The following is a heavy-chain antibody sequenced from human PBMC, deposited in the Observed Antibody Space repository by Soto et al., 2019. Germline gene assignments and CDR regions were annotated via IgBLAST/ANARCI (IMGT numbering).Heavy chain of an antibody. CDR2: IIPIFGTA. Sequence: GASVKVSCKASGGTFSSYAISWARQAPGQGLEWMGGIIPIFGTANYAQKFQGRVTITADKSTSTAYMELSSLRSEDTAVYYCCYVEMATPFYYYGMDVWGQGTTVTVSS. D-gene: IGHD5-12*01. CDR1: GGTFSSYA. V-gene: IGHV1-69*06. J-gene: IGHJ6*02. CDR3: CYVEMATPFYYYGMDV.